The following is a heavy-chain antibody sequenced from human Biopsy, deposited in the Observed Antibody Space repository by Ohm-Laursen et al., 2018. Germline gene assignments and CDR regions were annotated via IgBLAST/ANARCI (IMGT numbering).Heavy chain of an antibody. J-gene: IGHJ4*02. Sequence: ASSVKVSCKASGDAFLGYYLHWVRQAPGQGLEWMGSIYPNSGDTDFAQKFQGRVSMTRDTSVSTAYPELSSLRSDDTAIYYCARDLLEWSLPSWGQGTLVTVSS. CDR2: IYPNSGDT. V-gene: IGHV1-2*02. D-gene: IGHD3-3*01. CDR3: ARDLLEWSLPS. CDR1: GDAFLGYY.